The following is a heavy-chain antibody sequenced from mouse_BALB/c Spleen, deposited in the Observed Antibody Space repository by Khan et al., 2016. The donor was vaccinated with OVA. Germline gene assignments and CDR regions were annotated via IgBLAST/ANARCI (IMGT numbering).Heavy chain of an antibody. CDR2: ISYSGST. CDR1: GYSITSDYA. D-gene: IGHD2-4*01. V-gene: IGHV3-2*02. J-gene: IGHJ4*01. CDR3: AIGNYDGYAMDY. Sequence: EVQLQESGPGLVKPSQSLSLTCTVTGYSITSDYAWNWIRQFPGNKLEWMGYISYSGSTSYNPSLNSRISITRDTSKNQFFLQLNSVTTEDTATXDCAIGNYDGYAMDYWGQGTSVTVSS.